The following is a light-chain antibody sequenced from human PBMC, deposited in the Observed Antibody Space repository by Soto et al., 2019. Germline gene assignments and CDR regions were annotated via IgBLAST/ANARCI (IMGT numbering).Light chain of an antibody. CDR1: QSVSGW. CDR2: KAS. CDR3: QQYDIYPLT. J-gene: IGKJ4*01. V-gene: IGKV1-5*03. Sequence: DIPMTQSPSTLSASVGDRVIITCRASQSVSGWLAWYQQRPGNAPNLLIYKASTLKTGVTLRFSGSGSGTDFTLTISTLQPDDFATYYCQQYDIYPLTFGGGTNVEIK.